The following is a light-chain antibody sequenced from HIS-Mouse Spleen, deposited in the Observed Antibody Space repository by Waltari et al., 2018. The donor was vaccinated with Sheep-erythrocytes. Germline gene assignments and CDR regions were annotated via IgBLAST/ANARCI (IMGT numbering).Light chain of an antibody. CDR2: DAS. V-gene: IGKV3-11*01. Sequence: EIVLTQSPATLSLSPGERATLSCRASQSVSSYLAWYQQKPGQAPRLLIYDASNRATGIPARFIGSGSVTDFTLTISSLEPEDFAVYYCQQLTFGGGTKVEIK. J-gene: IGKJ4*01. CDR3: QQLT. CDR1: QSVSSY.